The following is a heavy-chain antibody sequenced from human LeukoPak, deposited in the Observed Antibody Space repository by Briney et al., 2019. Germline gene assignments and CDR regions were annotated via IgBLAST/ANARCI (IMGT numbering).Heavy chain of an antibody. J-gene: IGHJ4*02. CDR1: GYTFAGHY. CDR3: AREWGPGSSWYFDF. V-gene: IGHV1-46*01. Sequence: GASVKVSRKASGYTFAGHYMHWVRQAPGQGLEWMGAINSGDGGTTLPQKFQGRITLTRDTSTSTVCMELSSLRSEDTAIYYCAREWGPGSSWYFDFWGQGTLVTVSS. CDR2: INSGDGGT. D-gene: IGHD3-10*01.